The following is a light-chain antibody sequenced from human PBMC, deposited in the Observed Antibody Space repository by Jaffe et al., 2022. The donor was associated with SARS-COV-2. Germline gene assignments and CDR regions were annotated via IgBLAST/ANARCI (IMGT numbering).Light chain of an antibody. CDR3: QQYKSYPIT. J-gene: IGKJ5*01. Sequence: DIQMTQSPSSLSASVGDRVTITCRASQDISNSLAWFQQKPGKAPKSLIYAASSLQSGVPSEFSGSGSGTDFTLTISSLQPEDFATYYCQQYKSYPITFGQGTRLEIK. V-gene: IGKV1-16*02. CDR2: AAS. CDR1: QDISNS.